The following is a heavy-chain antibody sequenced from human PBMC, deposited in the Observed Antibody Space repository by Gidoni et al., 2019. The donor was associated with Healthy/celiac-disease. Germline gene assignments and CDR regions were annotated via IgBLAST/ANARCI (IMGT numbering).Heavy chain of an antibody. D-gene: IGHD2-2*02. J-gene: IGHJ6*02. CDR2: ISYDGSKT. CDR3: AKTVVDGGYCSSTSCYTLYLGMDV. CDR1: GFTFSSYG. V-gene: IGHV3-30*18. Sequence: QVQLLESGGGVVQPGRSLRLSFAALGFTFSSYGMHWVRPAPGKGLEWVAVISYDGSKTYYAASVKGRFTISRDNSKNTLYVQMNSLRVEDTAVYYSAKTVVDGGYCSSTSCYTLYLGMDVWGQGTTVTVSS.